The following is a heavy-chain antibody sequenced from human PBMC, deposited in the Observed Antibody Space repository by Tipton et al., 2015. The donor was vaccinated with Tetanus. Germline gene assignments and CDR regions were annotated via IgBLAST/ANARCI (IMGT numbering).Heavy chain of an antibody. CDR3: VSGSALDY. CDR1: GFSFSNYR. V-gene: IGHV3-21*01. J-gene: IGHJ4*02. D-gene: IGHD6-25*01. Sequence: GSLRLSCTVSGFSFSNYRMNWVRQAPGRGLEWVSSISSTSRYIYYAASVKGRFTISRDNAKNSLFLEMNSLRADDTAVYFCVSGSALDYWGQGTLITVSS. CDR2: ISSTSRYI.